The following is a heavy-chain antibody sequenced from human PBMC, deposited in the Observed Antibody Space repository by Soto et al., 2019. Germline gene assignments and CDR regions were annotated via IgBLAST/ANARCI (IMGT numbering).Heavy chain of an antibody. J-gene: IGHJ6*02. CDR2: IYHSGST. CDR3: AREACSSTSCYEYYGMDV. CDR1: GGSISSSNW. V-gene: IGHV4-4*02. Sequence: SETLSLTCAVSGGSISSSNWWSWVRQPPGKGLEWIGEIYHSGSTNYNPSLKSRVTISVDKSKNQFSLKLSSVTAADTAVYYCAREACSSTSCYEYYGMDVWGQGTTVTVSS. D-gene: IGHD2-2*01.